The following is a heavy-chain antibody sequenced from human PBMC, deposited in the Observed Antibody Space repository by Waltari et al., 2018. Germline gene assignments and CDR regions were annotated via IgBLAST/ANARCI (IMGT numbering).Heavy chain of an antibody. D-gene: IGHD3-9*01. J-gene: IGHJ4*02. CDR2: ISYDGYNK. CDR1: GFIFRDHG. V-gene: IGHV3-30*03. CDR3: ARDRWLQSRGYFDY. Sequence: QVQLVESGGGVVEPGRSLRLTCAASGFIFRDHGMHWVRQAPGKGLGWVASISYDGYNKYYGDSVKGRFTISRDNSAKTLHLQMSSLTTEDTAVYYCARDRWLQSRGYFDYWGQETQVTVSS.